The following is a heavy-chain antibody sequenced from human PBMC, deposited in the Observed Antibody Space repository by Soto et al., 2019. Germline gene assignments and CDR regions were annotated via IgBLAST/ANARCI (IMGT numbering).Heavy chain of an antibody. V-gene: IGHV1-69*02. CDR1: GGTFSSYT. J-gene: IGHJ3*02. CDR3: AAPKDGYCSGGSCYSAFDI. Sequence: GASVKVSCKASGGTFSSYTISWVRQAPGQGLEWMGRIIPILGIANYAQKFQGRVTITADESTSTAYMELSSLRSEDTAVYYCAAPKDGYCSGGSCYSAFDIWGQGTMVTVSS. CDR2: IIPILGIA. D-gene: IGHD2-15*01.